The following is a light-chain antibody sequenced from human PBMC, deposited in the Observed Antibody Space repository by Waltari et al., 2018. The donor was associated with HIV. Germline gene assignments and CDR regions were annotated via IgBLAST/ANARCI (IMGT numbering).Light chain of an antibody. CDR3: QYFTSTPTYT. J-gene: IGKJ2*01. CDR2: GAS. Sequence: VLTQSPGTLSLSPGARVSLSCRANQTVNNNFLTWYQQKPGQAPRLLIYGASNRATDIPDRFSGFGSGTDFTLFISTLDPEDSALYFCQYFTSTPTYTFGQGTKLEIK. V-gene: IGKV3-20*01. CDR1: QTVNNNF.